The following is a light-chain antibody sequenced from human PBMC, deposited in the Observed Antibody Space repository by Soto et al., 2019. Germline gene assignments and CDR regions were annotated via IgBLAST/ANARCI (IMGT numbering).Light chain of an antibody. CDR1: NNDVGSYNR. Sequence: QSALTQPPSVSGSPGQSVTISCTGTNNDVGSYNRVSWYQQPPGTAPKLIIYEVNNRPSGVPDRFSGSKSGNTASLTISGLQAEDEADYYCSSFTAFPTLVFGGGTKLTVL. CDR3: SSFTAFPTLV. J-gene: IGLJ2*01. CDR2: EVN. V-gene: IGLV2-18*02.